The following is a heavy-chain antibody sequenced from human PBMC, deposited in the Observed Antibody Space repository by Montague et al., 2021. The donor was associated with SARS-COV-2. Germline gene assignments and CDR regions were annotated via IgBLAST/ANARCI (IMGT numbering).Heavy chain of an antibody. D-gene: IGHD3-22*01. CDR2: IWYDGSDK. J-gene: IGHJ5*02. Sequence: SLRLSCAASGFTFSAYGMHWVRQAPGKGLEWVAVIWYDGSDKYYADSVKGRFTISRDNSKNTLYLQMNSLRAEDTAVYYCARHWITMIVVVIKGGWFDPWGQGTLVTVSS. CDR1: GFTFSAYG. V-gene: IGHV3-33*08. CDR3: ARHWITMIVVVIKGGWFDP.